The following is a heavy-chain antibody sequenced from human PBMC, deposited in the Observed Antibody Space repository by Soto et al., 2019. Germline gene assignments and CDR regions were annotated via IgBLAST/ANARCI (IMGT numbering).Heavy chain of an antibody. Sequence: PSETLSLTCTVSGRSMSGYYWSWIRQPAGERLEWIGRIYTSGTTDFNPSLKGRVTMSVDTSKNQFSLKLTSVTAADTALYYCAREDYYDTGYYVVWGQGTKVTV. J-gene: IGHJ4*02. D-gene: IGHD3-9*01. V-gene: IGHV4-4*07. CDR2: IYTSGTT. CDR3: AREDYYDTGYYVV. CDR1: GRSMSGYY.